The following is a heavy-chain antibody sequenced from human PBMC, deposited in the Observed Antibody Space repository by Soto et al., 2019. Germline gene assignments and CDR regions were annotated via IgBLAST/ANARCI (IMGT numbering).Heavy chain of an antibody. D-gene: IGHD3-3*01. CDR2: IYYSGST. J-gene: IGHJ6*02. CDR3: ARGEGDFWSGYYSRNYGMDV. V-gene: IGHV4-61*01. CDR1: GGSVSSGSYY. Sequence: SETLSLTCTVSGGSVSSGSYYWSWIRQPPGKGLEWIGYIYYSGSTNYIPSLKSRVTISVDTSKNQFSLKLSSVTAADTAVYYCARGEGDFWSGYYSRNYGMDVWGQGTTVTVSS.